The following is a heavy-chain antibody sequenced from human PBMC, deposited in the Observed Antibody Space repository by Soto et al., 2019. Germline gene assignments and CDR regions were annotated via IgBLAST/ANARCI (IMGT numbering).Heavy chain of an antibody. J-gene: IGHJ4*02. CDR1: ESTVSRDW. V-gene: IGHV3-7*04. D-gene: IGHD1-26*01. Sequence: EVHLVESGGGLVQTGGSLRLSCAIFESTVSRDWMNWVRQAPGKGLEWVAHINQDQSAKYYVDSVKGRFTISRDNAKKSLYLQMNSLRPADTAMYYCSGGVGDAFWGQGTLVTVSS. CDR2: INQDQSAK. CDR3: SGGVGDAF.